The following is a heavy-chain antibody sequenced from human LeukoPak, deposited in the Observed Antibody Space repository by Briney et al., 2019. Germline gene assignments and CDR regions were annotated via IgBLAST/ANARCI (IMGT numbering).Heavy chain of an antibody. CDR3: AGHHPRNTVDF. D-gene: IGHD2/OR15-2a*01. CDR1: GGSISSYY. V-gene: IGHV4-59*08. CDR2: ISDIGSI. Sequence: SQTLSLTCTVSGGSISSYYWSWIRQPPGKGLEWIAYISDIGSINYNPSLKSRVTISLDTSRNQFSLKLSSVTAADTAVYYCAGHHPRNTVDFWGQGTLVTVSS. J-gene: IGHJ4*02.